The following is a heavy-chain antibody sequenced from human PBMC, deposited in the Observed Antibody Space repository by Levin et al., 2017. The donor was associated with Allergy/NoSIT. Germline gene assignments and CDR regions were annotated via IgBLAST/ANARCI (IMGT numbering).Heavy chain of an antibody. CDR1: GFAFSDHY. Sequence: GGSLRLSCAASGFAFSDHYMSWIRQAPGKGLEWVSFITSSGTFANYAGSVKGRFTISRDNTKNVLYLQMNSLRVEDTAVYYCVREQARPDYWGQGTLVTVSS. J-gene: IGHJ4*02. CDR2: ITSSGTFA. CDR3: VREQARPDY. V-gene: IGHV3-11*06.